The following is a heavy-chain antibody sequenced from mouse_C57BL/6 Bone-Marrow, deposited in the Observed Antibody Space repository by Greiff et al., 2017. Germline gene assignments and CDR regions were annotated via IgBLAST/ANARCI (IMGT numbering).Heavy chain of an antibody. CDR3: SKPALRQCYFDY. D-gene: IGHD1-1*02. Sequence: VQLQQPGAELVKPGASVKMSCKASGYTFTSYWITWVKQRPGQGLEWIGDIYPGSGSTNYNEKFKSKATLTVDTSSSTAYMQLSSLTSADSAVYCGSKPALRQCYFDYWGQGTTLTVSA. CDR1: GYTFTSYW. CDR2: IYPGSGST. J-gene: IGHJ2*01. V-gene: IGHV1-55*01.